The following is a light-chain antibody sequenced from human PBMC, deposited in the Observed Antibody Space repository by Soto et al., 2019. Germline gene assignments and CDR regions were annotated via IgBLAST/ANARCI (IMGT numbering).Light chain of an antibody. J-gene: IGKJ1*01. V-gene: IGKV3-20*01. CDR2: GAS. CDR3: QQYGNSPWT. CDR1: QSVSSSY. Sequence: EIVLTQSPGTLSLSPGERATLSCRASQSVSSSYLAWYQQKPGQAPRLLIYGASSRATGIPDRFSGSGSGTDFTLTISRLDPEDFAVYYCQQYGNSPWTLGQGTKVDIK.